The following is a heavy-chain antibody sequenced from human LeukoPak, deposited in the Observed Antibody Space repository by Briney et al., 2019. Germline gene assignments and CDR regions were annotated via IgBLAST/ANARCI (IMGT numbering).Heavy chain of an antibody. D-gene: IGHD1-7*01. Sequence: SETLSLTCTVSGGSISSSSYYWGWIRQPPGKGLEWIGSIYYSGSTYYNPSLKSRVTISVDTSKNQSSLKLSSVTAADTAVYYCARLRLELFFDYWGQGTLVTVSS. CDR3: ARLRLELFFDY. CDR2: IYYSGST. CDR1: GGSISSSSYY. V-gene: IGHV4-39*01. J-gene: IGHJ4*02.